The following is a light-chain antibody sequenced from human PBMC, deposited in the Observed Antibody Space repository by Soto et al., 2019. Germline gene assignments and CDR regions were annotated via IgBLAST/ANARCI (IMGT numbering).Light chain of an antibody. Sequence: EIVMTQSPATLSVSPGERATLSCRASQSVSSNLAWYQQKPGQAPRLLIHGASTRATGTPARFSGSGSGTEFTLTISSLQSEDFAVYYRQQYNNWWTFGQGTKVDIK. CDR3: QQYNNWWT. CDR2: GAS. J-gene: IGKJ1*01. V-gene: IGKV3-15*01. CDR1: QSVSSN.